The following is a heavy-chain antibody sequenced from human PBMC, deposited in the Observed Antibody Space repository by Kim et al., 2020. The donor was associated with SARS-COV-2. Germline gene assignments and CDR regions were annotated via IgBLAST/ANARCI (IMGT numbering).Heavy chain of an antibody. Sequence: SVKVSCKASGGTFSSYAISWVRQAPGQGLEWMGRIIPILGIANYAQKFQGRVTITADKSTSTAYMELSSLRSEDTAVYYCASSRRGSSTDTDYWGQGTLVTVSS. CDR1: GGTFSSYA. V-gene: IGHV1-69*04. D-gene: IGHD6-13*01. J-gene: IGHJ4*02. CDR2: IIPILGIA. CDR3: ASSRRGSSTDTDY.